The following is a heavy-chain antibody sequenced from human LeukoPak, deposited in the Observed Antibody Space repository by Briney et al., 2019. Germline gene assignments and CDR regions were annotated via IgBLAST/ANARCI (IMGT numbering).Heavy chain of an antibody. J-gene: IGHJ4*02. V-gene: IGHV3-23*01. CDR2: ISGSGGST. CDR1: GFTFSSYW. CDR3: AKVGSVRLAVAGTNFDY. Sequence: PGGSLRLSCAASGFTFSSYWMSWVRQAPGKGLEWVSAISGSGGSTYYADSVKGRFTISRDNSKNTLYLQMNSLRAEDTAVYYCAKVGSVRLAVAGTNFDYWGQGTLVTVSS. D-gene: IGHD6-19*01.